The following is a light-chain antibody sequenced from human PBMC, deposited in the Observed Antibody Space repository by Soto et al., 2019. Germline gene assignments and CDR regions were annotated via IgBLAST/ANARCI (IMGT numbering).Light chain of an antibody. J-gene: IGLJ2*01. Sequence: SYELAQSPSVSVAPGKTASIPCGGNNIGSKSVHWYQQKPVQAPVLVIFYDSDRPSGIPERFSGSNSGNTATLTISRVEAGDEADYYCQVWDSSSDHVVFGGGTKLTVL. CDR1: NIGSKS. V-gene: IGLV3-21*04. CDR2: YDS. CDR3: QVWDSSSDHVV.